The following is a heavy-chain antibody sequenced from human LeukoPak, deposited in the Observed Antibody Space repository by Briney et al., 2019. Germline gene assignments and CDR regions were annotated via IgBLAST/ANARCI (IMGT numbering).Heavy chain of an antibody. J-gene: IGHJ3*02. CDR3: ARERNTAMELEAFDS. CDR2: ISPNSGNT. Sequence: ASVKVSCKASGYTFTSYCISWVRQAPGQGLEWMGWISPNSGNTNYAQKLQGRITMTTDTSTSTAYMELSRLRSDDTAVYYCARERNTAMELEAFDSWGQGTMVTAS. V-gene: IGHV1-18*04. CDR1: GYTFTSYC. D-gene: IGHD5-18*01.